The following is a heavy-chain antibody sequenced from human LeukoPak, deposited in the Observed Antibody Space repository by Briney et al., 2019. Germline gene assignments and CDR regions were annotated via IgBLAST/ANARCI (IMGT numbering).Heavy chain of an antibody. Sequence: GGSLRLYCAASGFIFSSYSMIWVRQAPGKGLEWVSYISSSASSMYYADSVKGRFTISRDNAKNSLYLQMNSLRAEDTAVYYCARVVGSIWFGEFRFDPWGQGTLVTVSS. CDR3: ARVVGSIWFGEFRFDP. D-gene: IGHD3-10*01. CDR1: GFIFSSYS. CDR2: ISSSASSM. J-gene: IGHJ5*02. V-gene: IGHV3-48*04.